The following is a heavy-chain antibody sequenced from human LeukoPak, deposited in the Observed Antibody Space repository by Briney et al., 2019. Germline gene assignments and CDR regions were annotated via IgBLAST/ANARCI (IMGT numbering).Heavy chain of an antibody. D-gene: IGHD1-1*01. CDR3: ARANWNYVDY. V-gene: IGHV4-59*01. CDR1: GGSISSYY. J-gene: IGHJ4*02. Sequence: SETLSLTCTASGGSISSYYWSWIRQPPGKGLEWIGYIYYSGSTNYNPSLKSRVTISVDTSKNQFSLKLSSVTAAGTAVYYCARANWNYVDYWGQGTLVTVSS. CDR2: IYYSGST.